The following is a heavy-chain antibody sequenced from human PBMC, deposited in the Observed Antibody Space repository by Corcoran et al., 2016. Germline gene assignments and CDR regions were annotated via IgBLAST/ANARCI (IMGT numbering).Heavy chain of an antibody. V-gene: IGHV3-48*04. CDR2: INSGSSTI. CDR3: ARDSEYSYGYDY. D-gene: IGHD5-18*01. Sequence: EVQLVDSGGGLVQPGGSLRLSCAASGFTFSSYNMNWVRQAPGKGLEWVSYINSGSSTIYYADSVKGRLTISSDNAKNSLYLQMNSLRVEDTAVYYCARDSEYSYGYDYWGQGTLVTVSS. J-gene: IGHJ4*02. CDR1: GFTFSSYN.